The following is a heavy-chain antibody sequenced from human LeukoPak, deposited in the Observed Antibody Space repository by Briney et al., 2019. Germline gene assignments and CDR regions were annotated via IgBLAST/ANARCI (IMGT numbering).Heavy chain of an antibody. CDR3: ARDDSYCSGGSCAVGGMDV. D-gene: IGHD2-15*01. J-gene: IGHJ6*02. Sequence: PSETLSLTCTVSGGSISSYYWSWIRQPPGKGLEWIGYIYYSGSTNYNPSLKSRVTISVDTSKNQFSLKLSSVTAADTAVYYCARDDSYCSGGSCAVGGMDVWGQGTTVTVSS. V-gene: IGHV4-59*01. CDR2: IYYSGST. CDR1: GGSISSYY.